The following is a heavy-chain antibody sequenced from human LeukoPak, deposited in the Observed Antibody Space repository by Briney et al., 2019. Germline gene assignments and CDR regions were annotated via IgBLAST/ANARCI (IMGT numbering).Heavy chain of an antibody. CDR1: GGSLSSYY. CDR3: ARISSSNWYNERGAFDV. V-gene: IGHV4-59*01. J-gene: IGHJ3*01. D-gene: IGHD6-13*01. Sequence: SETLSLTCTVSGGSLSSYYWSWVRQPPGKGLEWIGFVYYTGSTNYSPSLKSRVTISVDTSKNQYSLKLRSVTAADTAVYYCARISSSNWYNERGAFDVWGQGTMVTVSS. CDR2: VYYTGST.